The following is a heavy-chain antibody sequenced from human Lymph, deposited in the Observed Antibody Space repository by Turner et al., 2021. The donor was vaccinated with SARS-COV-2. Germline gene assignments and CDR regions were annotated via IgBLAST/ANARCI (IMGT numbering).Heavy chain of an antibody. V-gene: IGHV3-53*02. CDR2: IYIGGTT. CDR3: ARDLGPLAFDI. CDR1: GFTVSSNY. Sequence: EVQLVATGGGLIQPGGSLRLSCAASGFTVSSNYMSWVRQAPGKGLEWVSFIYIGGTTYYADSVKGRFTISRDNSKNTLYLQMNSLRAEDTAVYYCARDLGPLAFDIWGQGTMVTVSS. J-gene: IGHJ3*02.